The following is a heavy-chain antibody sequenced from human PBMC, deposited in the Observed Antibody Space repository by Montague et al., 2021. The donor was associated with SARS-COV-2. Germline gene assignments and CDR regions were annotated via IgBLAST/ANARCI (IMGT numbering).Heavy chain of an antibody. D-gene: IGHD6-6*01. CDR2: ISSSTNII. Sequence: SLRLSCAASGFTFSSYSVNWVRQAPEKGLEWISYISSSTNIIYYADSVKGRFTISRDNARNSLYLQMNSLRVDDTAVYYCAKDLVLRAARPDALDVWGQGTVVTVSS. J-gene: IGHJ3*01. CDR3: AKDLVLRAARPDALDV. CDR1: GFTFSSYS. V-gene: IGHV3-48*04.